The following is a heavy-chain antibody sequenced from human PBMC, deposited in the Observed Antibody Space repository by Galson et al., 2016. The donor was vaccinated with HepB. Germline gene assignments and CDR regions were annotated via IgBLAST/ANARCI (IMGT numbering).Heavy chain of an antibody. CDR2: IRPSIGTA. CDR1: EGTFSNYV. CDR3: ARGGGITMTPWALEY. J-gene: IGHJ4*02. D-gene: IGHD3-3*01. Sequence: SVKVSCKASEGTFSNYVIHWVRQAPGQGLEWVGGIRPSIGTAHYTQKFQGRVTLTADETTSTVYMEVSSLRFEDTAVYNCARGGGITMTPWALEYWGQGTLVTVSS. V-gene: IGHV1-69*13.